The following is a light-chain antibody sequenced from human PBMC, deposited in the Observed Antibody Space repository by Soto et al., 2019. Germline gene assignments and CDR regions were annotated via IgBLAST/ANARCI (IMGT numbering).Light chain of an antibody. CDR3: SSYTSSSTLVV. Sequence: QSALTQPASVSGSPGQSITISCTGTSSDVGGYNYVSWYQQHPGKAPKLMIYEVSNRPSGGSNRFSGSKSDNTASLTISGLQAEDEADYYCSSYTSSSTLVVFGGGTKLTVL. CDR1: SSDVGGYNY. V-gene: IGLV2-14*01. J-gene: IGLJ2*01. CDR2: EVS.